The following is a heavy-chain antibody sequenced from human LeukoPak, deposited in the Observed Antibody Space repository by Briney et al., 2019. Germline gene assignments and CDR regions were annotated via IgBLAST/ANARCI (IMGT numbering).Heavy chain of an antibody. CDR2: ISGSGGST. D-gene: IGHD3-3*01. CDR1: GFTFSSYA. J-gene: IGHJ6*02. Sequence: GGSLRLSCAASGFTFSSYAMSWVRQAPGKGLEWVSAISGSGGSTYYADSVKGRFTISRDNSKNTLYLQMNSLRAEDTAVYYCARAPPVKGIFGVHPGRYGMDVWGQGTTVTVSS. V-gene: IGHV3-23*01. CDR3: ARAPPVKGIFGVHPGRYGMDV.